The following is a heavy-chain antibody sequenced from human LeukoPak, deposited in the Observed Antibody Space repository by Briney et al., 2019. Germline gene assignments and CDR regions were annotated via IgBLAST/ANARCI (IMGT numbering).Heavy chain of an antibody. CDR2: IVVGSGNA. J-gene: IGHJ1*01. V-gene: IGHV1-58*02. CDR3: AAEDVYYYDSSGYYYVPYFQH. D-gene: IGHD3-22*01. Sequence: ASVKVSCKASGFTFTNSAMQRVRQARGQRLEWIGWIVVGSGNANYAQKFQERVTITRDMSTSTAYMELSSLRSEDTAVYYCAAEDVYYYDSSGYYYVPYFQHWGQGTLVTVSS. CDR1: GFTFTNSA.